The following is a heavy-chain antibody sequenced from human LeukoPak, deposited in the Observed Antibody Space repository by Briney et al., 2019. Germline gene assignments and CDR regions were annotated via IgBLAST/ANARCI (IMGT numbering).Heavy chain of an antibody. CDR3: ARGLAVAGAIIDY. D-gene: IGHD6-19*01. Sequence: GGSLRLSCAASGFTFSSYSMNWVRQAPGKGLEWVSSISYIYYADSVKGRFTISRDNAKNSLYLQMNSLRAEDTAVYYCARGLAVAGAIIDYWAREPWSPSPQ. V-gene: IGHV3-21*01. CDR1: GFTFSSYS. CDR2: ISYI. J-gene: IGHJ4*02.